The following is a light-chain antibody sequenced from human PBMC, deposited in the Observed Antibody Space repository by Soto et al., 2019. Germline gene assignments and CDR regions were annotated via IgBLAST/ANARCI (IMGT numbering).Light chain of an antibody. J-gene: IGKJ1*01. CDR1: QRISSN. CDR3: QQCDDWPYVT. CDR2: GAS. Sequence: EIVMTQSPATLSLSPGERATLSCRASQRISSNLAWYQQKAGQAPRLLIYGASTRATGIPARFSGSGSGTELTLTVSSLQSEDFAVYYCQQCDDWPYVTLGQGTKVEIK. V-gene: IGKV3-15*01.